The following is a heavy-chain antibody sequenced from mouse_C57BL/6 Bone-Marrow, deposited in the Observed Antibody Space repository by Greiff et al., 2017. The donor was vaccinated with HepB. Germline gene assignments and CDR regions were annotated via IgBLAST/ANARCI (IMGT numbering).Heavy chain of an antibody. CDR3: TATGVADFDY. V-gene: IGHV14-4*01. D-gene: IGHD1-1*02. CDR1: GFNIKDDY. Sequence: VQLQHSGAELVRPGASVKLSCTASGFNIKDDYMHWVKQRPEQGLEWIGWIDPENGDTEYASKFQGKATITADTSSNTAYLQLSSLTSEDTAVYYCTATGVADFDYWGQGTTLTVSS. J-gene: IGHJ2*01. CDR2: IDPENGDT.